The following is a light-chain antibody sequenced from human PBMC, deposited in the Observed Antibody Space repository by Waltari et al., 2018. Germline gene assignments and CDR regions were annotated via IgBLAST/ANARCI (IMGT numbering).Light chain of an antibody. CDR2: GAS. V-gene: IGKV3-20*01. Sequence: EIVLTQSPVTLSLSPGERATFSCWATQSISSSSLAWYQQKPGQAPRLLIHGASSRATGVPDRVSGSGSGTDFTLTISRLEAEDFAVYYCQQYGDLPLTFGQGTRLEIK. J-gene: IGKJ5*01. CDR3: QQYGDLPLT. CDR1: QSISSSS.